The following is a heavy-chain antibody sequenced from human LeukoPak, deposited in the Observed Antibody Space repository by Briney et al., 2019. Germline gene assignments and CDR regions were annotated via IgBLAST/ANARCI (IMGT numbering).Heavy chain of an antibody. V-gene: IGHV3-23*01. CDR1: GFTFGSYD. Sequence: GGSLRLSCVASGFTFGSYDMSWVRQAPRKGLEWVSSISGSGGSTYYADSVKGRFTISRDNSKTTLYLQMNSLRAEDTAVYYCAKEGDYGSNAGYYFDCWGQGTLVTVSS. D-gene: IGHD4-23*01. CDR2: ISGSGGST. J-gene: IGHJ4*02. CDR3: AKEGDYGSNAGYYFDC.